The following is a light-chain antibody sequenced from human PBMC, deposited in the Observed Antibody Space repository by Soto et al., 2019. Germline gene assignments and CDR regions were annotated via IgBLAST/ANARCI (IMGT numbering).Light chain of an antibody. V-gene: IGLV2-11*01. J-gene: IGLJ2*01. CDR1: SSDVGGYNY. CDR3: YSYAGSLPV. Sequence: QSALTQPRSVSGSPGQSVTISCTGTSSDVGGYNYVSWYQQHPGKAPKLMIYDVSKRPSGVPDRFSGSKSGNTASLTISGLQAEDKADYYCYSYAGSLPVFGGGTNVTVL. CDR2: DVS.